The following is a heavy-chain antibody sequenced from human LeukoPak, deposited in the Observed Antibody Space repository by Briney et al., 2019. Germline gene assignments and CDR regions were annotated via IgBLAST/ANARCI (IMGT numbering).Heavy chain of an antibody. D-gene: IGHD3-10*01. V-gene: IGHV5-51*01. J-gene: IGHJ6*02. CDR1: GYSFTNYW. CDR2: IYPGDSDT. CDR3: ARLDGLLWFGELSPPYGMDV. Sequence: GESLKISCKGSGYSFTNYWIGWVRQMPGKGLEWMGIIYPGDSDTRYSPSFQGQVTISADKSISTAYLQWSSLKASDTAMYYCARLDGLLWFGELSPPYGMDVWGQGTTVTVSS.